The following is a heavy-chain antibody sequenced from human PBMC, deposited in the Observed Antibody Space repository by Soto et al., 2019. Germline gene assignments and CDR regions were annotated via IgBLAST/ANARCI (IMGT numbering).Heavy chain of an antibody. Sequence: QVQLVESGGGVVQPGRSLRLSCAASGFTFSSYGMHWVRQAPGKGPEWVAVISYDGRNKYYADSVKGRFTISRDNSKNTLYLQMNSLRAEDTAVYYCAKAGPSYYYYGMDVWGQGTTVTVSS. J-gene: IGHJ6*02. CDR3: AKAGPSYYYYGMDV. CDR2: ISYDGRNK. V-gene: IGHV3-30*18. CDR1: GFTFSSYG.